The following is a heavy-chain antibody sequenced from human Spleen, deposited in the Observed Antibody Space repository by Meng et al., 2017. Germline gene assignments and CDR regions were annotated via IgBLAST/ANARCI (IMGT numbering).Heavy chain of an antibody. Sequence: QVHRGQSGVVLQTPGASVRVSCEAYRYTLTSYNQHWLRHAPGQGLEWVGWIDTKTGSPRYAQGFKGRLVFSSDTSVSTAYLEISGLKADDTAVYYCTRDGYSDCSRTSCFDYWGQGTLVTVSS. V-gene: IGHV7-4-1*02. J-gene: IGHJ4*02. CDR1: RYTLTSYN. CDR3: TRDGYSDCSRTSCFDY. CDR2: IDTKTGSP. D-gene: IGHD2-2*01.